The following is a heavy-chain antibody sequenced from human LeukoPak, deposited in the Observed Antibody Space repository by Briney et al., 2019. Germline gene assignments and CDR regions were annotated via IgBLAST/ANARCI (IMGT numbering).Heavy chain of an antibody. Sequence: PGGSLRLSCAASGFTFSSYWLSWVRQAPGKGLEWVAVIWYDGSNKYYADSVKGRFTISRDNSKNTLYLQMNSLRAEDTAVYYCARELIVGGRDAFDIWGQGTMVTVSS. CDR2: IWYDGSNK. J-gene: IGHJ3*02. CDR3: ARELIVGGRDAFDI. V-gene: IGHV3-33*08. CDR1: GFTFSSYW. D-gene: IGHD1-26*01.